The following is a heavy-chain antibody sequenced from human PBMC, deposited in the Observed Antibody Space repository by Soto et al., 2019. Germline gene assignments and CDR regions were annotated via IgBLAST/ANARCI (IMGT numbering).Heavy chain of an antibody. V-gene: IGHV4-38-2*02. Sequence: LSLTCAVSGYSIRDNYFWGWIRQPPGKGLEWIGSVYHNGDTRYNPSLKSPVTISVDTSKNEFTLRVTSVTAADTAVYFCAKDSSGLAPWSQGTLVTVSS. J-gene: IGHJ5*02. CDR2: VYHNGDT. CDR1: GYSIRDNYF. D-gene: IGHD6-25*01. CDR3: AKDSSGLAP.